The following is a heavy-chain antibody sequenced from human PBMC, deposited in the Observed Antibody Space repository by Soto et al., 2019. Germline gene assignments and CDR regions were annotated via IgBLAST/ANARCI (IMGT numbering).Heavy chain of an antibody. V-gene: IGHV3-15*07. CDR1: GYTLSSAW. J-gene: IGHJ6*02. CDR2: IKSKTHGGTV. D-gene: IGHD2-21*01. Sequence: EVQLVESGGGLVKPGGSLRLSCSGSGYTLSSAWMNWVRQAPGKGLEWVGRIKSKTHGGTVDDAAPVKGRVTISREDAKSTLYLQMNSREIAEAAFYYCPAGVVGKTNGLDVGGQGTTVTVS. CDR3: PAGVVGKTNGLDV.